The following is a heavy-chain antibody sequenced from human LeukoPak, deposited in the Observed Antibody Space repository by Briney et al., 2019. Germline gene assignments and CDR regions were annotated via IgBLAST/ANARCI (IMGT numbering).Heavy chain of an antibody. Sequence: ASVKVSCKASGYTFTGYYMHWVRQAPGQGLEWMGWINPNSGGTNYAQKFQGWVTMTRDTSISTAYMELSSLRSEDTAVYYCATARTTADGWFDPWGQGTLVTVSS. D-gene: IGHD1-1*01. J-gene: IGHJ5*02. CDR3: ATARTTADGWFDP. CDR2: INPNSGGT. V-gene: IGHV1-2*04. CDR1: GYTFTGYY.